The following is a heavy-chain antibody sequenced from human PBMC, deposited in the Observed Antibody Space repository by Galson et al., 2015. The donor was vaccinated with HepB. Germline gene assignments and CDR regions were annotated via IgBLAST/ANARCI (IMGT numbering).Heavy chain of an antibody. D-gene: IGHD2-21*02. Sequence: SLRLSCAASGFTFNSYGLHWVRQAPGEGLEWVAVISPDGSTPYYADSVQGRFTISRDNSKNTLYLQMYSLRTEDTAVYYCAKERGDFKGFDSWGQGILVTVSS. J-gene: IGHJ4*02. CDR1: GFTFNSYG. CDR3: AKERGDFKGFDS. CDR2: ISPDGSTP. V-gene: IGHV3-30*18.